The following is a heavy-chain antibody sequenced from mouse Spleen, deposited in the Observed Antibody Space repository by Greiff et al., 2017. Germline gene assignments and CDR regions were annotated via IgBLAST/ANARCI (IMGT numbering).Heavy chain of an antibody. CDR3: ARNYYGSSLGYAMDY. CDR1: GYTFTSYW. Sequence: QVQLKQPGAELVKPGASVKLSCKASGYTFTSYWMHWVKQRPGRGLEWIGRIDPNSGGTKYNEKFKSKATLTVDKPSSTAYMQLSSLTSEDSAVYYCARNYYGSSLGYAMDYWGQGTSVTVSS. J-gene: IGHJ4*01. D-gene: IGHD1-1*01. CDR2: IDPNSGGT. V-gene: IGHV1-72*01.